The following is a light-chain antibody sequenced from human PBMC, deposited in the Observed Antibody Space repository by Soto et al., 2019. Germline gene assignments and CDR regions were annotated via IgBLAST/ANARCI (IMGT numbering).Light chain of an antibody. J-gene: IGLJ2*01. Sequence: QSALTQPPSASGSPGQSVTISCTGTSSDVGGYNYVSWYQQHPGKAPKLMIYEVSKRPSGVPDRFSGSKSGNTASLTVSGLQAEEEVDYYCSSYAGSNIVVFGGGTKLTVL. CDR1: SSDVGGYNY. CDR3: SSYAGSNIVV. CDR2: EVS. V-gene: IGLV2-8*01.